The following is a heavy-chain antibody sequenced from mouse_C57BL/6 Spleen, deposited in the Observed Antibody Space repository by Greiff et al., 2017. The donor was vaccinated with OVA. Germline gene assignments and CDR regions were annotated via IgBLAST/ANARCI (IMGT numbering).Heavy chain of an antibody. D-gene: IGHD4-1*01. CDR3: ARSPLTGGYAMDY. CDR1: GYTFTSYW. V-gene: IGHV1-52*01. J-gene: IGHJ4*01. Sequence: VQLQQPGAELVRPGSSVKLSCKASGYTFTSYWMHWVKQRPIQGLEWIGNIDPSDSETHYNQKFKDKATLTVDKSSSTAYMQLSSLTSEDSAVYYCARSPLTGGYAMDYWGQGTSVTVSS. CDR2: IDPSDSET.